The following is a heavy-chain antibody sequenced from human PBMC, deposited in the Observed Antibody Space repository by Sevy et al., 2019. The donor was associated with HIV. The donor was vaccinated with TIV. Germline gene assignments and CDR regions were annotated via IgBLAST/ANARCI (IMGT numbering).Heavy chain of an antibody. CDR2: IKQDGSEK. D-gene: IGHD3-3*01. Sequence: GGSLRLSCAASGFTFSSYWMSWVRQAPGKGLEWVANIKQDGSEKSYVDSVKGRFTISRDNAKNSLYLQMNSLRAEDTAVYHCASERITIFGVVIPNWVDPWGQGTLVTVSS. V-gene: IGHV3-7*01. CDR1: GFTFSSYW. J-gene: IGHJ5*02. CDR3: ASERITIFGVVIPNWVDP.